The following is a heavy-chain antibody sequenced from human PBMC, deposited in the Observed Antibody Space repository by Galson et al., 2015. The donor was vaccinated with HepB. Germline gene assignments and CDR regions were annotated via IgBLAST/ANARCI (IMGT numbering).Heavy chain of an antibody. J-gene: IGHJ6*02. CDR1: GFTFSSYA. D-gene: IGHD5-18*01. CDR2: ISYDGSNK. Sequence: SLRLSCAASGFTFSSYAMHWVRQAPGKGLEWVAVISYDGSNKYYADSVKGRFTISRDNSKNTLYLQMNSLRAEDTAVYYCAREAWSRGYSYGPSWNYGMDVWGQGTTVTVSS. V-gene: IGHV3-30*04. CDR3: AREAWSRGYSYGPSWNYGMDV.